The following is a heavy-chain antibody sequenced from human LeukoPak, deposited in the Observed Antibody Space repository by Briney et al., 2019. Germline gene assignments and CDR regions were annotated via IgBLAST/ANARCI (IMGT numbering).Heavy chain of an antibody. V-gene: IGHV3-21*01. CDR2: ISSSSSYI. CDR3: ARDQGRTGYYYMDV. Sequence: GGSLRLSCAASGFTFSSYSMNWVRQAPGKGLEGGSSISSSSSYIYYADSVKGRFTISRDNAKNSLYLQMNSLRAEDTAVYYCARDQGRTGYYYMDVWGKGTTVTVSS. CDR1: GFTFSSYS. J-gene: IGHJ6*03.